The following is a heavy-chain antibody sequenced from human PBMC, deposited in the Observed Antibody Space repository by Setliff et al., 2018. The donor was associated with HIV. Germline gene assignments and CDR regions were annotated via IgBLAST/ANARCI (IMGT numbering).Heavy chain of an antibody. Sequence: SETLSLTCSVSGGSVNSYHWSWIRQPPGKGLEWIGYIYKSGTTNYSPSLKSRVTISAGPSKNQFSLKLTSVTAADTAVYYCGRLSETARASFDSWGQGILVTVSS. CDR2: IYKSGTT. J-gene: IGHJ4*02. V-gene: IGHV4-59*08. D-gene: IGHD5-18*01. CDR1: GGSVNSYH. CDR3: GRLSETARASFDS.